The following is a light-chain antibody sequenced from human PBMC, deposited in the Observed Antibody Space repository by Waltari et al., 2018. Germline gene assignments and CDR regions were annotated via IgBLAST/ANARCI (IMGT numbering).Light chain of an antibody. CDR2: DVT. V-gene: IGLV2-14*03. CDR1: GSAVGASDY. Sequence: QSALTQPASVSGSPGQSITISCSAVGSAVGASDYVSWHQHHPGNAPQAIIYDVTNRPSGVSDRFSASKSANTASLTISRLQPEDEADYYCSSQTLDGLVLFGGGTRLTVL. CDR3: SSQTLDGLVL. J-gene: IGLJ2*01.